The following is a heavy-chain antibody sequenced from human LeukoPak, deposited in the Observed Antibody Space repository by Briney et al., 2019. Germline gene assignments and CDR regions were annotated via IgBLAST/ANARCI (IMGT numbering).Heavy chain of an antibody. CDR3: ARVGSADHGDYRGAFDI. Sequence: ASVKVSCKASGYTFTSYGISWVRQAPGQGLEWMGWISAYNGNTNYAQKLQGRVTMTTDTSTSTAYMELRSLRSDDTAVYYCARVGSADHGDYRGAFDIWGQGTMVTVSS. CDR2: ISAYNGNT. J-gene: IGHJ3*02. V-gene: IGHV1-18*04. D-gene: IGHD4-17*01. CDR1: GYTFTSYG.